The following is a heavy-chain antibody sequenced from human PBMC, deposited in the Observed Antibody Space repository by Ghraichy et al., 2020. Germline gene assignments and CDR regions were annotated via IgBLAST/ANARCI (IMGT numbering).Heavy chain of an antibody. CDR2: ITGYKGET. CDR1: GYTFTNYG. D-gene: IGHD2-15*01. CDR3: GRGGYCSGGSCTAFLY. Sequence: ASVKVSCKASGYTFTNYGLSWVRQAPGQGLEWMGWITGYKGETKYAQKFQGRVMMTTDTSTSTAYMELRSPRSDDSAVYFCGRGGYCSGGSCTAFLYWGQGTLVTVSS. J-gene: IGHJ4*02. V-gene: IGHV1-18*04.